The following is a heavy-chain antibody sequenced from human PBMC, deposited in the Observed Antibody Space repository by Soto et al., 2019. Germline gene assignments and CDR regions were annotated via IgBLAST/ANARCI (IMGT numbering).Heavy chain of an antibody. CDR1: GGSIYRSGYY. CDR3: GKVLVGATGHTDSDS. V-gene: IGHV4-39*01. CDR2: IDYNGVT. J-gene: IGHJ4*02. D-gene: IGHD2-15*01. Sequence: TLSLTCTVSGGSIYRSGYYWGWIRQPPGRGLEWIGNIDYNGVTYSNPSLKSRVTISRDTSKNQFSLKLTSVTAADTALYYCGKVLVGATGHTDSDSWGPGTLVTVSS.